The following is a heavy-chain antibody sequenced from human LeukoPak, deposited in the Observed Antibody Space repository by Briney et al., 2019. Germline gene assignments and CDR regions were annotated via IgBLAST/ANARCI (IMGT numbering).Heavy chain of an antibody. Sequence: ASVKVSCKVSGYTLTELSMHWVRQAPGKGLEWMGGFDPEDGETIYAQKFQGRVTMTEDTSTDTAYMELSSLRSEDTAVYYCARDWYYYDSSGLSEFDYWGQGTLVTVSS. CDR2: FDPEDGET. CDR3: ARDWYYYDSSGLSEFDY. CDR1: GYTLTELS. V-gene: IGHV1-24*01. D-gene: IGHD3-22*01. J-gene: IGHJ4*02.